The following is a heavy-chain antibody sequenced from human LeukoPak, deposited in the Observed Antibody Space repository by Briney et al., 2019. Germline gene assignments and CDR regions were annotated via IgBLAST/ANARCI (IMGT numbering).Heavy chain of an antibody. J-gene: IGHJ4*02. CDR1: GFSSTTHA. V-gene: IGHV3-23*01. CDR2: ISGSGGST. D-gene: IGHD3-10*01. CDR3: AKDQDPHSYGSGSYAPFDY. Sequence: GGSLRLSCVAPGFSSTTHAMGWVRQAPGKGLEWVSHISGSGGSTKYSGSVKGRFTISRDNSKNTLYLQINSLGADDTAVYYCAKDQDPHSYGSGSYAPFDYWGQGTLVTVSS.